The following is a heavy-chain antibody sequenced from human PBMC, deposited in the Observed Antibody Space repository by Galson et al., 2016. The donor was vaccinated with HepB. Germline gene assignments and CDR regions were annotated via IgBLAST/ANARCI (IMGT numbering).Heavy chain of an antibody. Sequence: SLRLSCAASGFIFSSYTMDWVRQAPGKRLEWVSAISGSGGGTYYADSVKGRFTISRDNSKNTLYLPLNNLRAGDTAVYYCARGYGSGTYFVNNWFDPWGQGTLVTVSS. D-gene: IGHD3-10*01. CDR2: ISGSGGGT. CDR1: GFIFSSYT. CDR3: ARGYGSGTYFVNNWFDP. J-gene: IGHJ5*02. V-gene: IGHV3-23*01.